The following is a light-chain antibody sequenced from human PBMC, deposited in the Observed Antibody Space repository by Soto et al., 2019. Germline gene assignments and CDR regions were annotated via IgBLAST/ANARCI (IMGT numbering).Light chain of an antibody. Sequence: SALTQPSPLSWAPGQSVPLSLPRNNKDVGNYNYVSWYQQHPGKAPKLMIRDVSNRPSGVSNRFSGSKSGNTASLTISGLQAEDEADYYCSSYTSSSTYVFGTGTKVTVL. CDR2: DVS. CDR3: SSYTSSSTYV. J-gene: IGLJ1*01. CDR1: NKDVGNYNY. V-gene: IGLV2-14*01.